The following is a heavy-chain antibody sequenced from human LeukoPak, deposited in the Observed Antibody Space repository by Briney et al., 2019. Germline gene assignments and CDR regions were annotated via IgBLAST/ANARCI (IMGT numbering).Heavy chain of an antibody. CDR3: AGGNYDFWSGYYTAPFDY. D-gene: IGHD3-3*01. J-gene: IGHJ4*02. Sequence: SETLSLTCTASGYSISSGYYWGWIRQPPGKGLEWIGSIYHSGSTYYNPSLKSRVTISVDTSKNQFSLKLSSVTAADTAVYYCAGGNYDFWSGYYTAPFDYWGQGTLVTVSS. V-gene: IGHV4-38-2*02. CDR1: GYSISSGYY. CDR2: IYHSGST.